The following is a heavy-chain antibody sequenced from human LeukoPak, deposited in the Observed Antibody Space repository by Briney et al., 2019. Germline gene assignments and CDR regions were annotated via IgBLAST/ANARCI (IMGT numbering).Heavy chain of an antibody. V-gene: IGHV3-21*01. CDR2: ISSSSTYI. CDR1: GFTFSSYR. CDR3: ARPLSGYSSSLGY. J-gene: IGHJ4*02. Sequence: GGSLRLSCAASGFTFSSYRMNWVRQAPGKGLEWVSSISSSSTYIYYADSVKGRFTISRDNAKNSLYLQMNSLRAEDTAVYYCARPLSGYSSSLGYWGQGTLVTVSS. D-gene: IGHD6-6*01.